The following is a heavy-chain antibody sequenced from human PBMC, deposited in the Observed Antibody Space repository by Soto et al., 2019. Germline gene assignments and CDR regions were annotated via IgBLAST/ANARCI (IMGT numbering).Heavy chain of an antibody. Sequence: QVQLVESGGGVVQPGRSLRLSCAASGFTFSSYAMHWVRQAPGKGLEWVAVISYDGSNKYYADSVKGRFTISRDNSNNTLYLHMNSLRAEDTAVYYCARDYYDFWSGYYHRSNWFDPWGKGTLVTVSS. CDR1: GFTFSSYA. J-gene: IGHJ5*02. V-gene: IGHV3-30-3*01. CDR3: ARDYYDFWSGYYHRSNWFDP. CDR2: ISYDGSNK. D-gene: IGHD3-3*01.